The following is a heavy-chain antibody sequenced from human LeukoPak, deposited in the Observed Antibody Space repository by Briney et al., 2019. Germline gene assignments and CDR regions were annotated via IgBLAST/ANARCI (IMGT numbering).Heavy chain of an antibody. CDR2: ISGGGGST. Sequence: GGSLRLSCAASGFTFSSYAMSWVRQSPGKGLEWVSAISGGGGSTYYAYYTDSVKGRFTISRDNSKNTLYLQMNSLRAEDTAVYYCAKYLTGTWSYIDCWGQGTLVTVSS. V-gene: IGHV3-23*01. CDR3: AKYLTGTWSYIDC. CDR1: GFTFSSYA. J-gene: IGHJ4*02. D-gene: IGHD2-8*02.